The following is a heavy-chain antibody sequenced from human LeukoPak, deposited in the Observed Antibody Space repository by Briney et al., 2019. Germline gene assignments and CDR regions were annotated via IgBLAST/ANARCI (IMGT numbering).Heavy chain of an antibody. CDR1: GFTFDDYA. CDR3: AREDAGFDY. CDR2: ISWNSGSI. V-gene: IGHV3-9*01. Sequence: PGRSLRLSCAASGFTFDDYAMHWVRQAPGKGLEWVSGISWNSGSIGYADSVKGRFTISRDNAKNSLYLQMNSLRAEDTAVYYCAREDAGFDYWGQGTLVTVSS. J-gene: IGHJ4*02.